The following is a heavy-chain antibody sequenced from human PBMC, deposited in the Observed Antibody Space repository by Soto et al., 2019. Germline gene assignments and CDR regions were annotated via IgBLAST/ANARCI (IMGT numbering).Heavy chain of an antibody. CDR2: IYPGDSDT. CDR1: GDTFSSYW. J-gene: IGHJ6*02. V-gene: IGHV5-51*01. CDR3: AGGGVRGVITRTRDYYGMDV. D-gene: IGHD3-10*01. Sequence: GESLKISCQGSGDTFSSYWIGWVRQMPGKGLEWMGIIYPGDSDTRYSPSFQGQVTISADKSISTAYLQWSSLKASDTAMYYCAGGGVRGVITRTRDYYGMDVWGQGTTVTSP.